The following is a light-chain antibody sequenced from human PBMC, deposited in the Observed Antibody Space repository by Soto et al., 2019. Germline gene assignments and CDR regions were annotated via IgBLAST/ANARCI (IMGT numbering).Light chain of an antibody. Sequence: EIVMTQSPATLSVSPGERATLSRKASQNVSRNLAWYQQKPGQAPRLLIYGASTRATGIPARFSGSGSGTEFTLTISSLQSEDFAVYYCQQYNNWPPAITFGQGTRLEIK. V-gene: IGKV3-15*01. J-gene: IGKJ5*01. CDR1: QNVSRN. CDR3: QQYNNWPPAIT. CDR2: GAS.